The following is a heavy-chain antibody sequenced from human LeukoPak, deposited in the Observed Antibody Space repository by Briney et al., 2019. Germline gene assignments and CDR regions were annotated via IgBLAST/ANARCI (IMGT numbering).Heavy chain of an antibody. Sequence: PSETLSLTCAVYGGSFSGYYWSWIRQPPGKGLEWIGEINDSGSVNCNPSLKNRVTLSVDTSKNQFSLRLSSVAAADTAVYYCARRLVDSGASQVSDDWGQGTLVTVFS. V-gene: IGHV4-34*01. CDR2: INDSGSV. CDR1: GGSFSGYY. CDR3: ARRLVDSGASQVSDD. J-gene: IGHJ4*02. D-gene: IGHD2-15*01.